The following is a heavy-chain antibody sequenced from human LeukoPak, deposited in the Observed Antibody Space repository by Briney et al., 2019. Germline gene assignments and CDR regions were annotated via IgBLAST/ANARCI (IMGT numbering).Heavy chain of an antibody. CDR3: ATYSSGGYPYYFDY. J-gene: IGHJ4*02. CDR2: IYYSGST. D-gene: IGHD6-19*01. Sequence: SETLSLTCTVPGGSISSYYWSWIRQPPGKGLEWIGYIYYSGSTNYNPSLKSRVTISVDTSKTQFSLKLSSVTAADTAVYFCATYSSGGYPYYFDYWGQGTLVTVSS. V-gene: IGHV4-59*01. CDR1: GGSISSYY.